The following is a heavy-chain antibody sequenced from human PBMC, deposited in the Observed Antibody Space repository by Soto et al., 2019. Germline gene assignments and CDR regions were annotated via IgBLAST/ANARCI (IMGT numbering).Heavy chain of an antibody. CDR2: IYSSGNA. J-gene: IGHJ3*01. V-gene: IGHV4-4*07. CDR3: ARVDVFDL. Sequence: QVQLQESGPGLVKPSETVSLICTVSGDSISGYYWCWIRQPAGKGLEWIGRIYSSGNANYNPSLKSRVSMSVDMSKNQFSLKVTSVTAADTAMYYCARVDVFDLWGQGTKVTVSS. CDR1: GDSISGYY.